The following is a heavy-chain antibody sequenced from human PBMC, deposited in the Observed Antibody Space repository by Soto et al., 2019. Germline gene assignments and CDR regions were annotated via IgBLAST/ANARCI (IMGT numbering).Heavy chain of an antibody. D-gene: IGHD2-2*01. V-gene: IGHV3-30*18. CDR3: AKAHCSSTSCYPNYYYYYGMDV. Sequence: GGSLRLSCAASGFTFNNYGVHWVRQAPGKGLEWVAIVSYDGSKKYYADSVKGRFTISRDNSKSTLYLQMNSLRAEDTAVYYCAKAHCSSTSCYPNYYYYYGMDVWGQGPTVTVSS. CDR2: VSYDGSKK. J-gene: IGHJ6*02. CDR1: GFTFNNYG.